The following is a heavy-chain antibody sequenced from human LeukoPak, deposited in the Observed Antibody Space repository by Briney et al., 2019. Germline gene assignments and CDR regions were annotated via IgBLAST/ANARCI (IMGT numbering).Heavy chain of an antibody. D-gene: IGHD5-12*01. Sequence: GGSLRLSCAASGFTFSNHNMDWVRQAPGKGLEWVAYIRYDGSNKYYADSVKGRFTISKDNSKNTLYLQMSSLRGEDTAVYYCAKGSSGYDAFDIWGQGTMVTVSS. J-gene: IGHJ3*02. V-gene: IGHV3-30*02. CDR1: GFTFSNHN. CDR2: IRYDGSNK. CDR3: AKGSSGYDAFDI.